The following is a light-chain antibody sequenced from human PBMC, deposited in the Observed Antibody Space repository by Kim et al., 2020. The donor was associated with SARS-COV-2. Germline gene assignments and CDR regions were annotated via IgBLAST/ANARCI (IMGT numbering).Light chain of an antibody. CDR3: QQYYDTPYT. V-gene: IGKV4-1*01. Sequence: ATINCKTSQSVLNRSNNKNYLVWYQQKPGQPPKLLIYWSSTRESGVPDRFSGSGSGTDFTLTISSLQAEDVAVYYCQQYYDTPYTFGQGTKLEI. J-gene: IGKJ2*01. CDR1: QSVLNRSNNKNY. CDR2: WSS.